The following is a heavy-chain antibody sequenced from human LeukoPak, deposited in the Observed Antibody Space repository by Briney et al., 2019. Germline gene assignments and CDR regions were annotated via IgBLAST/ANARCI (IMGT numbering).Heavy chain of an antibody. J-gene: IGHJ4*02. V-gene: IGHV3-33*06. D-gene: IGHD6-13*01. Sequence: PGGSLRLSCVVSGFTFSSYGMHWVRQAPGKGLEWVAVIWYDGSNKYYADSVKGRFTISRDNSKNTLYLQMNSLRAEDTAVYYCAKATKRAAAAPFDYWGQGTLVTVSS. CDR3: AKATKRAAAAPFDY. CDR2: IWYDGSNK. CDR1: GFTFSSYG.